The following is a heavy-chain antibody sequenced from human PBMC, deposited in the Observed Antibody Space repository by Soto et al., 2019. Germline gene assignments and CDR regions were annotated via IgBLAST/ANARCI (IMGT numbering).Heavy chain of an antibody. Sequence: QVQLVQSGAEVKRPGSSVKVSCKASGGTFSTYVIGWVRQAPGQGLEWMGGIVILSGTVNYAQNFQDRVTITADEYTPTVYMELNNLRSDDTAVYYCAREYDYGDYFYYYWGQGTLVTVSS. J-gene: IGHJ4*02. V-gene: IGHV1-69*12. CDR2: IVILSGTV. D-gene: IGHD4-17*01. CDR1: GGTFSTYV. CDR3: AREYDYGDYFYYY.